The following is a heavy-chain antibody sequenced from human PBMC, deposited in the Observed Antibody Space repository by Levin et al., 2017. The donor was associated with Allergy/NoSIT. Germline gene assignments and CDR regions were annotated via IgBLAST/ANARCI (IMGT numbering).Heavy chain of an antibody. J-gene: IGHJ4*02. D-gene: IGHD6-13*01. V-gene: IGHV3-30*03. CDR3: ARVQQLILAFDY. CDR1: GFTFSSYG. Sequence: HPSETLSLTCAASGFTFSSYGMHWVRQVPGKGLEWVALISYDGSNKYYADSVKGRFTISRDNSKNTLYLQMNSLRAEDTAVYYCARVQQLILAFDYWGQGTLVTVSS. CDR2: ISYDGSNK.